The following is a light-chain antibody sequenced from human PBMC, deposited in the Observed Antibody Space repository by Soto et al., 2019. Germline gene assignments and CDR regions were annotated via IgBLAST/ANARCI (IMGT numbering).Light chain of an antibody. CDR2: GAS. Sequence: EVVMTQSPATMSVSPGERATLSCRASQSVNDNLAWYQQKPGQAPRLLIHGASNMDTGIPARFSGSGFGTEFIITIRSLQSEDFAVYYCQQYNTWLWTFCQGTKVEI. J-gene: IGKJ1*01. CDR3: QQYNTWLWT. CDR1: QSVNDN. V-gene: IGKV3-15*01.